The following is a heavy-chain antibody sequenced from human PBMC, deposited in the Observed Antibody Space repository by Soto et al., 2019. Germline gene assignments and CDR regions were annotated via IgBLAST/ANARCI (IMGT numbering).Heavy chain of an antibody. CDR2: IYPGDSDT. J-gene: IGHJ6*02. CDR1: GYSFTSYW. V-gene: IGHV5-51*01. Sequence: PGESLKISCNGSGYSFTSYWIGWVRQMPGKGLEWMGIIYPGDSDTRYSPSFQGQVTISADKSISTAYLQWSSLKASDTAMYYCARTSAAGKYYYGMDVWGQVTTVTVPS. D-gene: IGHD6-13*01. CDR3: ARTSAAGKYYYGMDV.